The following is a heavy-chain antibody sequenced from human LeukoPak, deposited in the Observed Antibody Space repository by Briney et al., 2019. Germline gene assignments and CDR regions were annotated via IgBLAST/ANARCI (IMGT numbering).Heavy chain of an antibody. CDR3: ATGFNYVGAFDS. CDR1: GFTFSDYW. D-gene: IGHD3-10*02. CDR2: IKQDGSLK. Sequence: GGSLRLSCAASGFTFSDYWMNWVRQAPGKGLEWVANIKQDGSLKQYVGSVKGRFTISRDNAKNSLYLQMNSLRTEDTAVYYCATGFNYVGAFDSWGQGTLVTVSS. J-gene: IGHJ4*02. V-gene: IGHV3-7*01.